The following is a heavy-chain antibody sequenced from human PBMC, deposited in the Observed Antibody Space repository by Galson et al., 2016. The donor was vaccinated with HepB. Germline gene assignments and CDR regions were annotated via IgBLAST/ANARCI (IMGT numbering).Heavy chain of an antibody. J-gene: IGHJ5*02. CDR2: LIPLFNSV. V-gene: IGHV1-69*06. CDR3: ATRGRPGFGELYTWFDP. Sequence: SVKVSCKASGGTFSSYAITWVRQAPGQGLEWMGGLIPLFNSVTYAQSFQGRLTIVADRATSTAYMELSSTRSEDTAIYYCATRGRPGFGELYTWFDPWGQVTLVTVSS. D-gene: IGHD3-10*01. CDR1: GGTFSSYA.